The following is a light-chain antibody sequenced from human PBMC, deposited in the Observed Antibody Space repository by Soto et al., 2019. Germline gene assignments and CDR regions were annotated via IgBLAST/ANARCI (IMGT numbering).Light chain of an antibody. CDR2: EVS. CDR3: MQSIQLPIT. J-gene: IGKJ5*01. V-gene: IGKV2D-29*01. Sequence: DIVMNKTPLSLSVTTGQAASMSSKSSQSLLQSDGKTYLFWYLQKPGQPPQLLTYEVSRRLSGVPDRISGSGSGTDFTLKISRVEAVDVGVYYCMQSIQLPITFGQGTRLEIK. CDR1: QSLLQSDGKTY.